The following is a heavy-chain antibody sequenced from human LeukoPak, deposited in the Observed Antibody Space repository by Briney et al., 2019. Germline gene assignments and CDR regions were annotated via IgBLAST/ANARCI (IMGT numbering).Heavy chain of an antibody. CDR1: GFTFSSYW. CDR2: IKQDGSEK. CDR3: ASLKAWSSTNSDAFDI. D-gene: IGHD2-2*01. V-gene: IGHV3-7*01. J-gene: IGHJ3*02. Sequence: GGSLRLSCAASGFTFSSYWMSWVRQAPGKGLEWVANIKQDGSEKYYVDSVKGRLTISRDNAKNSLYLQMNSLRAEDTAVYYCASLKAWSSTNSDAFDIWGQGTMVTVSS.